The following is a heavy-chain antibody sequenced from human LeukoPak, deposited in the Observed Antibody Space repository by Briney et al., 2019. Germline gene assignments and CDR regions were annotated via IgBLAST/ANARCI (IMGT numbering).Heavy chain of an antibody. CDR3: ARGGEYYDFWSGYYCDY. CDR1: GFTCSSYW. CDR2: INSDGSST. V-gene: IGHV3-74*01. J-gene: IGHJ4*02. Sequence: GGSLRLXCAASGFTCSSYWMHWVRQAPGKGLVWVSRINSDGSSTSYADSVKGRFTISRDNAKNTLYLQMNSLRAEDTAVYYCARGGEYYDFWSGYYCDYWGQGTLVTVSS. D-gene: IGHD3-3*01.